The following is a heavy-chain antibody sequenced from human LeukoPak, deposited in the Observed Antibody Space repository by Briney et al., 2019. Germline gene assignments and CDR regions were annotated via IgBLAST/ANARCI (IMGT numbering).Heavy chain of an antibody. CDR2: IYYSGST. D-gene: IGHD3-22*01. CDR1: GGSISSYY. V-gene: IGHV4-59*08. J-gene: IGHJ6*03. Sequence: SETLSLTCTVSGGSISSYYWSWIRQPPGKGLEWIGYIYYSGSTNYNPSLKSRVTISVDTSKNQFSLKLSSVTAADTAVYYCARLSELSSFFTTYYYYYMDVWGKGTTVTVSS. CDR3: ARLSELSSFFTTYYYYYMDV.